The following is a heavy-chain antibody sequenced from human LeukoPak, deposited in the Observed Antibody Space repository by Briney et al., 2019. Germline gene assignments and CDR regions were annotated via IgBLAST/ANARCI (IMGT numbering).Heavy chain of an antibody. CDR2: IYHSGST. CDR1: GYSISSGYY. J-gene: IGHJ4*02. D-gene: IGHD3-10*01. V-gene: IGHV4-38-2*02. CDR3: AGERTYGSGSYVDY. Sequence: SETLSLTCTVSGYSISSGYYWGWIRQPPGKGLEWIGSIYHSGSTYYNPSLKSRVTMSVDTSKNQFSLKLSSVTAADTAVYYCAGERTYGSGSYVDYWGQGTLVTVSS.